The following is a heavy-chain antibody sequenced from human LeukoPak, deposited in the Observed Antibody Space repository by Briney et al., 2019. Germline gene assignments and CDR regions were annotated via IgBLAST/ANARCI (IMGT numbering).Heavy chain of an antibody. V-gene: IGHV1-18*01. CDR1: GYTFTSYG. CDR3: ARDLVAFDSSGYYLGY. D-gene: IGHD3-22*01. J-gene: IGHJ4*02. Sequence: ASVKVSCKASGYTFTSYGISWVRQAPGQGLEWMGWISAYNGNTNYAQKLQGRVTMTTDTSTSTAYMELRSLRSDDTAVYYCARDLVAFDSSGYYLGYWGQGTLVTVSS. CDR2: ISAYNGNT.